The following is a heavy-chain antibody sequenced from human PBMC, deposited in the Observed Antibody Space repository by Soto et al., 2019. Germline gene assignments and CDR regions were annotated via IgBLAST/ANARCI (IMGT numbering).Heavy chain of an antibody. CDR3: ARDPPHYYGSGSYSLT. J-gene: IGHJ5*02. Sequence: SETLSLTCTVSGGSISSGDYYWSWIRQPPGKGLEWIGYIYYSGSTYYNPSLKSRVTISVDTSKNQFSLKLSSVTAADTAVYYCARDPPHYYGSGSYSLTWGQGTLVTVS. V-gene: IGHV4-30-4*01. CDR2: IYYSGST. D-gene: IGHD3-10*01. CDR1: GGSISSGDYY.